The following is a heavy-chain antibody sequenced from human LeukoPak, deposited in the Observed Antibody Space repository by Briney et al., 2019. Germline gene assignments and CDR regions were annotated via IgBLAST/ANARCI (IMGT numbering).Heavy chain of an antibody. CDR1: GFTFSNYN. CDR2: ISSSSSII. CDR3: ARDDSSGYLFDS. V-gene: IGHV3-48*02. D-gene: IGHD3-22*01. Sequence: GGSLRLSCAASGFTFSNYNMNWVRQAPGKGLEWVSYISSSSSIIYYAVSVKGRFTISRGNAKKSLYLQMNSLRDEDTAVYYCARDDSSGYLFDSWGQGTLVTVSS. J-gene: IGHJ4*02.